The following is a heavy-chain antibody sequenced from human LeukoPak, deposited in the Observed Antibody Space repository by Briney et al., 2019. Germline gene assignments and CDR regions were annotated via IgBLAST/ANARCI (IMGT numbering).Heavy chain of an antibody. D-gene: IGHD1-1*01. CDR1: GFTFSSYA. V-gene: IGHV3-30-3*01. CDR3: ARARLNLELDY. J-gene: IGHJ4*02. Sequence: GRSLRLSCAASGFTFSSYAMHWVRQAPGKGLEWVAVISYDGSNKYYADSVKGRFTISRDNSKNTLYLQMNSLRAEDTAVYYCARARLNLELDYWGQGTLVTVSS. CDR2: ISYDGSNK.